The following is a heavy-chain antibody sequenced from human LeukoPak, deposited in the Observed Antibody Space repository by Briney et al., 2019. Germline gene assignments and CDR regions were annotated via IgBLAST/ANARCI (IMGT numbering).Heavy chain of an antibody. CDR2: IKQDGSEK. J-gene: IGHJ4*02. Sequence: PGGSLCLSCAASGFTFSNYWMNWVGQAPGKGLEWVANIKQDGSEKYYVDSVKGRFTISRDNAKNSLFLQMNSLRAEDTAVYYCARVYSSLWAPSFDYWGEGALVTVSS. D-gene: IGHD3-22*01. CDR3: ARVYSSLWAPSFDY. V-gene: IGHV3-7*05. CDR1: GFTFSNYW.